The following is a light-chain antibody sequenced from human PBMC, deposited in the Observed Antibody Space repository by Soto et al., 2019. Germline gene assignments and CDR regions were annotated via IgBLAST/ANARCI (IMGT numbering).Light chain of an antibody. CDR2: EVS. Sequence: QSALTQPASVSGSPGQSITISCTGTSSDVGSYNYVSWYQQHPGKAPKLMIYEVSNRPSGVSHRFSGSKSGNTASLTISGLQAEDEADYYCSSYTSRSTLVVFGGGTKVTVL. CDR3: SSYTSRSTLVV. V-gene: IGLV2-14*03. CDR1: SSDVGSYNY. J-gene: IGLJ2*01.